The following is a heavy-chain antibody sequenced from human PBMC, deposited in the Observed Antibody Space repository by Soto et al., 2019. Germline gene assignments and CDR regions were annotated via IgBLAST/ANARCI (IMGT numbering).Heavy chain of an antibody. CDR3: TRETPLSIVVVPAAMGDFDY. Sequence: GGSLRLSCTASGFTFGDYAMSWFRQAPWKGLEWVGFIRSKAYGGTTEYAASVKGRFTISRDDSKSIAYLQMNSLKTEDTAVYYCTRETPLSIVVVPAAMGDFDYWGQGTLVTVS. D-gene: IGHD2-2*01. V-gene: IGHV3-49*03. CDR1: GFTFGDYA. J-gene: IGHJ4*02. CDR2: IRSKAYGGTT.